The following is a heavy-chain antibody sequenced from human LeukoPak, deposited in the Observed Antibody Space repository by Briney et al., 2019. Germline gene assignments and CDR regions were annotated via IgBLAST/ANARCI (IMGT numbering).Heavy chain of an antibody. Sequence: GGSLRLSCSVSGLTFYTYAMSWVRQAPGKGLEWVSAISGRDGRTYYTDSVKGRFTISRDNSRNTLYLEMNSLRDEDTAVYYCAKEGTWGNWYFDLWGRGTLVIVTS. CDR3: AKEGTWGNWYFDL. D-gene: IGHD3-16*01. CDR2: ISGRDGRT. V-gene: IGHV3-23*01. CDR1: GLTFYTYA. J-gene: IGHJ2*01.